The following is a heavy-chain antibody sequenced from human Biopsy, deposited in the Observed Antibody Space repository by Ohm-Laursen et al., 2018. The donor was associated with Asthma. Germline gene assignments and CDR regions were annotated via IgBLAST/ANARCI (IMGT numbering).Heavy chain of an antibody. CDR2: MNPNSGNT. Sequence: SVKVSCKASGDSFSNYAISWVRQATGQGLEWMGWMNPNSGNTGYAQKFQGRVTMTRNTSISTAYMELSSLSSEDTAVYYCARGYSGSDRIVYYYSGLEVWGQGTTVTVSS. CDR1: GDSFSNYA. D-gene: IGHD5-12*01. J-gene: IGHJ6*02. CDR3: ARGYSGSDRIVYYYSGLEV. V-gene: IGHV1-8*02.